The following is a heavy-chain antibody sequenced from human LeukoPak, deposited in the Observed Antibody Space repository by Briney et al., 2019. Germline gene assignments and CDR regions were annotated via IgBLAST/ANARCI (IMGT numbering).Heavy chain of an antibody. CDR3: ATTYGDYPSNWFDH. D-gene: IGHD4-17*01. CDR1: GGSFSGYY. V-gene: IGHV4-34*01. J-gene: IGHJ5*02. Sequence: AETLSLTCAVYGGSFSGYYWSWIRQPRGKGLEWIGEINHSGSTNYNPSLKSRVTISVDTSKNQFSLKLSSVTAADTAVYYCATTYGDYPSNWFDHWGQGTLVTVSS. CDR2: INHSGST.